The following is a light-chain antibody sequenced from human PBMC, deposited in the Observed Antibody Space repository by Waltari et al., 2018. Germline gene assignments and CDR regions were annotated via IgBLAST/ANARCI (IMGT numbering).Light chain of an antibody. CDR1: QSVTSIS. J-gene: IGKJ1*01. CDR3: QQYDHYPWT. CDR2: GTS. V-gene: IGKV3-20*01. Sequence: EIVLTQSPGTLSLSPGERATLSCRASQSVTSISLTWYQQKLGQAPRLLIYGTSSRATGIPDRFSGSGSGTDFTLTISRLEPDDSATYYCQQYDHYPWTFGQGTKVELK.